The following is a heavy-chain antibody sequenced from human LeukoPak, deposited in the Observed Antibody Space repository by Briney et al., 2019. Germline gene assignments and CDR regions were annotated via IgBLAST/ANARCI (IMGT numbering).Heavy chain of an antibody. CDR2: INPSGGST. J-gene: IGHJ4*02. Sequence: ASVKASCKASGYTFTSYYMHWVRQAPGQGLEWMGIINPSGGSTSYAQKFQGRVTMTRGTSTSTVYMELSSLRSEDTAVYYCASSNPLAVAGTIDYWGQGTLVTVSS. V-gene: IGHV1-46*01. CDR3: ASSNPLAVAGTIDY. D-gene: IGHD6-19*01. CDR1: GYTFTSYY.